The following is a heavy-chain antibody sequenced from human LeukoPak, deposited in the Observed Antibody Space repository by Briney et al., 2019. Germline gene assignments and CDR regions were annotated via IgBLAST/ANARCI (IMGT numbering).Heavy chain of an antibody. CDR1: GFTFDDYA. Sequence: GXSLRLSCAASGFTFDDYAMKWVRQARGKGVEWVSLISGDGGRTKYADSVKGRFTISRDNSKNSLYLQMNSLRTEDTALYYCAKFTGWLQSAHDYFDYWGQGTLVTVSS. J-gene: IGHJ4*02. V-gene: IGHV3-43*02. CDR2: ISGDGGRT. D-gene: IGHD5-24*01. CDR3: AKFTGWLQSAHDYFDY.